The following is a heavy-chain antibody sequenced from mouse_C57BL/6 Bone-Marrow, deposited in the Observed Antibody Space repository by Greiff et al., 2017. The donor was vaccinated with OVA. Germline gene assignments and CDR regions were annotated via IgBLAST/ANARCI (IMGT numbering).Heavy chain of an antibody. J-gene: IGHJ1*03. D-gene: IGHD1-1*01. V-gene: IGHV1-72*01. CDR1: GYTFTSYW. CDR3: ARYGSSSHWYFDV. CDR2: IDPNSGGT. Sequence: VQLVESGAELVKPGASVKLSCKASGYTFTSYWMHWVKQRPGRGLEWIGRIDPNSGGTKYNEKFKSKATLTVDKPSSTAYMQLSSLTSEDSAVYYCARYGSSSHWYFDVWGTGTTVTVSS.